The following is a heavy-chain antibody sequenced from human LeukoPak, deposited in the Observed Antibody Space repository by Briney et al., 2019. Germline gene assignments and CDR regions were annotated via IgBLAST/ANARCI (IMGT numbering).Heavy chain of an antibody. CDR2: IYYSGST. CDR1: GGSISSYY. D-gene: IGHD6-19*01. Sequence: SETLSLTCTVSGGSISSYYWSWIRQPPGKGLEWIGYIYYSGSTNCNPSLKSRVTISVDTSKNQFSLKLSSVTAADTAVYYCARGGSGWFFDYYYGMDVWGQGTTVTVSS. CDR3: ARGGSGWFFDYYYGMDV. J-gene: IGHJ6*02. V-gene: IGHV4-59*01.